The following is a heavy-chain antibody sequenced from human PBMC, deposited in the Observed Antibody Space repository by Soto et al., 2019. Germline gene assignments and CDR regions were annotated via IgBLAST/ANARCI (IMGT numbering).Heavy chain of an antibody. CDR2: ISSSSSYI. Sequence: EVQLVESGGGLVKPGGSLRLSCAASGFTFSSYSMNWVRQAPGKGLEWVSSISSSSSYIYYADSVKGRFTISRDNAKNSLYLQMNSLRAEDTAVYYCARVRRFRDYYGMDVWGQGTTVTVSS. CDR3: ARVRRFRDYYGMDV. J-gene: IGHJ6*02. D-gene: IGHD3-3*01. CDR1: GFTFSSYS. V-gene: IGHV3-21*01.